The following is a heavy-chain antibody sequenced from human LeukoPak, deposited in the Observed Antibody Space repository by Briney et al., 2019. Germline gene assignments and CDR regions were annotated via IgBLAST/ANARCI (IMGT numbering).Heavy chain of an antibody. V-gene: IGHV3-30-3*01. J-gene: IGHJ4*02. CDR2: ISYDGSNK. CDR3: ARDRGAVRFLEWLLLPDY. Sequence: GGSLRLSCAASGFTFSSYAMHWVRQAPGKGLEWVAVISYDGSNKYYADSVKGRFTISRDNSKNTLYLQMNSLRAEDTAVYYCARDRGAVRFLEWLLLPDYWGQGTLVTVSS. CDR1: GFTFSSYA. D-gene: IGHD3-3*01.